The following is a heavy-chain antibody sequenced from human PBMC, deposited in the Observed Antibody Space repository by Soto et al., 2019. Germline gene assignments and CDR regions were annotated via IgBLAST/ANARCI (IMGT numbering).Heavy chain of an antibody. D-gene: IGHD6-19*01. J-gene: IGHJ4*02. CDR1: GFTFSSYS. V-gene: IGHV3-21*01. CDR3: ARVPMSHRIAVAEYYFDY. Sequence: GGSLRLSCAASGFTFSSYSMNWVRQAPGKGLEWVSSISSSSSYIYYADSVKGRFTISRDNAKNSLYLQMNSLRAEDTAVYYCARVPMSHRIAVAEYYFDYWGQGTLVTVSS. CDR2: ISSSSSYI.